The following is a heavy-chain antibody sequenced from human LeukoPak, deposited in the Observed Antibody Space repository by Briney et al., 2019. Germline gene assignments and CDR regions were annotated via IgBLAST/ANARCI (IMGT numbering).Heavy chain of an antibody. CDR3: ARRRELLRSNWYFDL. J-gene: IGHJ2*01. CDR1: GGSVSGYY. CDR2: IYDSGTT. D-gene: IGHD1-26*01. V-gene: IGHV4-59*08. Sequence: SETLSLTCTVSGGSVSGYYRTWIRQPPGKGLEWIGYIYDSGTTNYNPSLKRRLTMSEDTSKNQFPLKLSSVTATDTAVYYCARRRELLRSNWYFDLWGRGTLVTVSS.